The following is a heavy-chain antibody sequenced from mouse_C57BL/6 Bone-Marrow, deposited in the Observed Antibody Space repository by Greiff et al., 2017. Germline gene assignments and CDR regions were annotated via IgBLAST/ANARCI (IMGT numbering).Heavy chain of an antibody. J-gene: IGHJ4*01. CDR1: GSTFTSYG. V-gene: IGHV1-81*01. D-gene: IGHD1-1*01. Sequence: VQLQQSGAELARPGASVKLSCKASGSTFTSYGISWVKQRTGQGLEWIGEIYPRSGNTYYNEKFKGKGTLTADKSSSTAYMELRSLTSEDSAVYFCARRYYGSSYAMDYWGQGTSVTVSS. CDR3: ARRYYGSSYAMDY. CDR2: IYPRSGNT.